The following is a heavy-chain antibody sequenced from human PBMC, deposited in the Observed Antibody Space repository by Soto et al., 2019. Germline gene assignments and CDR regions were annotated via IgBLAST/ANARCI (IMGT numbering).Heavy chain of an antibody. D-gene: IGHD4-17*01. CDR3: AKRGASTTVTTFWYFDL. J-gene: IGHJ2*01. V-gene: IGHV3-23*01. CDR2: ISGSGGST. CDR1: GFTFSSYA. Sequence: EVQLLESGGGLVQPGGSLRLSCAASGFTFSSYAMSWVRQAPGKGLEWVSAISGSGGSTYYADSVKGRFTISRDNSKNTRYLHMNSLRAEDTAVYYCAKRGASTTVTTFWYFDLWGRGTLVTVSS.